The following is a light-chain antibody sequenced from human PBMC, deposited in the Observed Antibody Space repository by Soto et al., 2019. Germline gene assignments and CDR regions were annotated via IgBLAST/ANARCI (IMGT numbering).Light chain of an antibody. Sequence: QSALTQPASVSGSPGQSITISCTGTSSDVGGYNYVSWYQQHPGKAPKLMIYDVSNRPSGVSNRFSGSKSGNTASLTISGLQAEDEADYYCSSYKSRSTGVFGGGTKLTVL. J-gene: IGLJ3*02. V-gene: IGLV2-14*01. CDR3: SSYKSRSTGV. CDR2: DVS. CDR1: SSDVGGYNY.